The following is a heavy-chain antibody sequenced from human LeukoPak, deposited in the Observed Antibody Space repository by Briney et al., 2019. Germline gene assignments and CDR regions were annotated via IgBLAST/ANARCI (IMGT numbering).Heavy chain of an antibody. J-gene: IGHJ4*02. CDR2: ISWDGGST. CDR1: GFTFDDYA. Sequence: GGSLRLSCAASGFTFDDYAMHWVRQAPGKGLEWVSLISWDGGSTYYADSVKGRFTISRDNSKNSLYLQMNSLRAEDTALYYCAKDRRGYSYGPFDYWGQGTLVTVSS. CDR3: AKDRRGYSYGPFDY. V-gene: IGHV3-43D*03. D-gene: IGHD5-18*01.